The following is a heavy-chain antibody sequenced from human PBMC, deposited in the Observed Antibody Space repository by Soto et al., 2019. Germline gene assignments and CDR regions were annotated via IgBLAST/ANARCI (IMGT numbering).Heavy chain of an antibody. J-gene: IGHJ3*02. CDR1: GYTFTSYD. Sequence: ASVKVSCKASGYTFTSYDINWVRQATGQGLEWMGWMNPNSGNTGYAQKFQGRVTMTRNTSISTAYMELSSLRSEDTAVYYCAREGVEQWLVMGAFDIWGQGTMVTVPS. CDR2: MNPNSGNT. V-gene: IGHV1-8*01. D-gene: IGHD6-19*01. CDR3: AREGVEQWLVMGAFDI.